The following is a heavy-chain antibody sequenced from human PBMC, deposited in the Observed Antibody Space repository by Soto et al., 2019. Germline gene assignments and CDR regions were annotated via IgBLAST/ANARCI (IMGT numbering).Heavy chain of an antibody. CDR1: GDSVSSNSAG. V-gene: IGHV6-1*01. Sequence: SETRSLTCVISGDSVSSNSAGRNWIRQSPSRGLEWLGRTHYKSKWNNDYALSVESRIPINPDTSKNQFSLHLYSVTPEDTAVYYCTGITWFRGMDVWGQGTPVTASS. J-gene: IGHJ6*02. CDR2: THYKSKWNN. CDR3: TGITWFRGMDV. D-gene: IGHD3-10*01.